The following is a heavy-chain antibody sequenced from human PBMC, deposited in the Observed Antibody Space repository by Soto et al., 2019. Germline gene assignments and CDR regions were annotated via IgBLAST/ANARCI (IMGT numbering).Heavy chain of an antibody. CDR3: ARGYNGDGMRYGMDV. CDR2: MNPNSGNT. CDR1: GYTSTHYD. D-gene: IGHD5-12*01. J-gene: IGHJ6*02. V-gene: IGHV1-8*01. Sequence: QVQLVQSGAEVKKPGASVKVSCKASGYTSTHYDINWVRQATGQGLEWMGWMNPNSGNTVYAQKYMVRVTMTRDTSKSTAYMELSSPTSDDTAVYYSARGYNGDGMRYGMDVWGQGTTVTVSS.